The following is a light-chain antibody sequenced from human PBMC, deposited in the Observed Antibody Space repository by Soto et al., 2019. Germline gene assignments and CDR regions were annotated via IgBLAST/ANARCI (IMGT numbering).Light chain of an antibody. CDR3: QKYDNAPRT. V-gene: IGKV1-27*01. Sequence: DIQMTQSPSFLSASVGDTVTITCRASQGIRNYLAWYQQKPGKVPELLIYAAFALQSGVPSRFSGSGSGTEFTLPISDLQPEDAATYYCQKYDNAPRTFGPGTKVDIK. J-gene: IGKJ3*01. CDR2: AAF. CDR1: QGIRNY.